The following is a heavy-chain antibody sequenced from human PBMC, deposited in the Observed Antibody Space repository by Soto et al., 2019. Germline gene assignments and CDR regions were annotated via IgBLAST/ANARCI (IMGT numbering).Heavy chain of an antibody. Sequence: EVQLVESGGGLVKPGGSLRLSCAASGFTFSSYSMNWVRQAPGKGLEWVSSISSSSSYIYYADSVKGRFTISRDNAKNSLYLQMNSLRAEDTAVYYCARDHLPIVVVPAAYYYYYGMAVCGQGTTVTVSS. CDR2: ISSSSSYI. V-gene: IGHV3-21*01. CDR3: ARDHLPIVVVPAAYYYYYGMAV. D-gene: IGHD2-2*01. J-gene: IGHJ6*02. CDR1: GFTFSSYS.